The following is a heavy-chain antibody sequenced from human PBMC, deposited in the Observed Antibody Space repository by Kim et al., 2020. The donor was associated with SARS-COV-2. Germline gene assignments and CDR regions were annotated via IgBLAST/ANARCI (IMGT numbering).Heavy chain of an antibody. D-gene: IGHD4-17*01. Sequence: GGSLRLSCAASGFTFSSYAMHWVRQAPGTGLEWVAVISYDGSNKYYADSVKGRFTISRDNSKNTLYLQMNSLRAEDTAVYSCARPMRTTKPFDIWGQGTMVTVSS. CDR3: ARPMRTTKPFDI. CDR1: GFTFSSYA. J-gene: IGHJ3*02. V-gene: IGHV3-30*04. CDR2: ISYDGSNK.